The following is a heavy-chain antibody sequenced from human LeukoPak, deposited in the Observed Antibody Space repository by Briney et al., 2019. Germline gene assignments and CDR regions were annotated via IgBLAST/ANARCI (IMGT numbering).Heavy chain of an antibody. CDR2: ISRNSGNI. J-gene: IGHJ6*02. CDR3: ARRPNYYRSYNYGLDV. V-gene: IGHV3-48*02. D-gene: IGHD3-22*01. CDR1: GFTFSSYS. Sequence: PGGPLRLSCAASGFTFSSYSMNWVRQAPGKGLEWVSYISRNSGNIYYADSVRGRFTISRDNAKNSLYLQLNSLRDEDTAVYYCARRPNYYRSYNYGLDVWGQGTTVTVSS.